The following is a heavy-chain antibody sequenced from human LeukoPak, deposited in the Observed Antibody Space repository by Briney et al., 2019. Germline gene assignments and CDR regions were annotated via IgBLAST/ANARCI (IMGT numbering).Heavy chain of an antibody. CDR3: ARAHYCSSTSCYGGVDY. Sequence: SETLSLTCAVSGYSISSGYYWGWIRPPPGKGREWIGMIYHSGSTYYNPSLKRRVTISVDPSKNQFSLKLSSVTAADTAVYYCARAHYCSSTSCYGGVDYWGQGTLVTVSS. V-gene: IGHV4-38-2*01. CDR2: IYHSGST. CDR1: GYSISSGYY. J-gene: IGHJ4*02. D-gene: IGHD2-2*01.